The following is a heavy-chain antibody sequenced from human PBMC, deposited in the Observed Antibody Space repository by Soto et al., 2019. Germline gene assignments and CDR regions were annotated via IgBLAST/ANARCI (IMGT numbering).Heavy chain of an antibody. D-gene: IGHD3-22*01. CDR1: GGSISSSSYY. CDR3: ARRNYDSSRFDY. J-gene: IGHJ4*02. V-gene: IGHV4-39*01. Sequence: SETLSLTCTVSGGSISSSSYYWGWIRQPPGKGLEWIGSIYYSGSTYYNPSLKSRVTISVDTSKNQFSLKLSSVTAADTAVYYCARRNYDSSRFDYWGQGTLVTVSS. CDR2: IYYSGST.